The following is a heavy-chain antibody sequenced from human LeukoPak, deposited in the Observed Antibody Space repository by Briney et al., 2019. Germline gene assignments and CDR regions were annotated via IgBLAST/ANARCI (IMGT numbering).Heavy chain of an antibody. CDR3: ARGGGAGLAY. CDR2: ISSSSTTI. Sequence: GGSLRLSCAASGFTFSISSMNWVRQAPGKGLEWVSFISSSSTTIYYVDSVKGRFTISRDNAKNSLYLQMNSLRDENTAVYYCARGGGAGLAYWRQGTLVTVSS. J-gene: IGHJ4*02. D-gene: IGHD2-21*01. CDR1: GFTFSISS. V-gene: IGHV3-48*02.